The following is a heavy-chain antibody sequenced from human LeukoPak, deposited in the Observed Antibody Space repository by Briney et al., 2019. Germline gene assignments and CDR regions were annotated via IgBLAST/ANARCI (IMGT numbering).Heavy chain of an antibody. CDR2: INHSGST. J-gene: IGHJ4*02. CDR1: GGSMNSYY. V-gene: IGHV4-34*01. CDR3: ARVTSQDYYDSSGYSFPFDY. D-gene: IGHD3-22*01. Sequence: SETLSLTCSVSGGSMNSYYWSWIRQSPGKGLEWIGEINHSGSTNYNPSLKSRVTISVDTSKNQFSLKLSSVTAADTAVYYCARVTSQDYYDSSGYSFPFDYWGQGTLVTVSS.